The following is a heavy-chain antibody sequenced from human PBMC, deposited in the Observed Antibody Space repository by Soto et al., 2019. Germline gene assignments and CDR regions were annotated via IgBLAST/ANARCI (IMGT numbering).Heavy chain of an antibody. J-gene: IGHJ3*02. Sequence: ASVKVSCKASGYTFTGYYMHWVRQAPGQGLEWMGWINPNSGGTNYAQKFQGWVTMTRDTSISTAYMELSRLRSDDTAVYYCARGISSIAAAGWLNALSIWAQRTTVTGSS. CDR2: INPNSGGT. CDR1: GYTFTGYY. D-gene: IGHD6-6*01. V-gene: IGHV1-2*04. CDR3: ARGISSIAAAGWLNALSI.